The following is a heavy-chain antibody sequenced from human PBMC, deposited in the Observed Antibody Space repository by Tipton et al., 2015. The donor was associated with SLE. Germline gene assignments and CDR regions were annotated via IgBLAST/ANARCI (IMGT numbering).Heavy chain of an antibody. D-gene: IGHD2-21*02. Sequence: QLVQSGAEVKKPGASVNVSCKASGYTFTSYGISWVRQAPGQGLEWMGWISAYNGNTNYAQKLQGRVTMTTDTSTSTAYMELRSLRSADTAVYYCAGRGDLVVVTSYFDYWGQGTLVTVSS. CDR3: AGRGDLVVVTSYFDY. V-gene: IGHV1-18*01. J-gene: IGHJ4*02. CDR1: GYTFTSYG. CDR2: ISAYNGNT.